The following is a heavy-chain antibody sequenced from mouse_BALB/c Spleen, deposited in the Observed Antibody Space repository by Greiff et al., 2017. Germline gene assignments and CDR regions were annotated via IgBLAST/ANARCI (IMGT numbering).Heavy chain of an antibody. V-gene: IGHV14-3*02. Sequence: VQLQQSGAELVKPGASVKLSCTASGFNIKDTYMHWVKQRPEQGLEWIGRIDPANGNTKYDPKFQGKATITADTSSNTAYLQLSSLTSEDTAVYYCASPIYYDYDGAWFAYRGQGTLVTVSA. CDR1: GFNIKDTY. D-gene: IGHD2-4*01. CDR3: ASPIYYDYDGAWFAY. J-gene: IGHJ3*01. CDR2: IDPANGNT.